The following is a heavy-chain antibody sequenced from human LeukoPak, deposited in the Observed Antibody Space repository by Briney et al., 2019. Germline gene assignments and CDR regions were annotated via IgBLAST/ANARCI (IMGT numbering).Heavy chain of an antibody. Sequence: RASETLSLTCTVSGGSISSGSYYWSWIRQPAGKGLEWIGRVYTRGTTSYNPSLKSRVTISVDTSKNQFSLRLSSVTAADTAVYYCARGYWFYFDYWGQGTLVTVSS. CDR3: ARGYWFYFDY. D-gene: IGHD2-8*02. J-gene: IGHJ4*02. CDR2: VYTRGTT. CDR1: GGSISSGSYY. V-gene: IGHV4-61*02.